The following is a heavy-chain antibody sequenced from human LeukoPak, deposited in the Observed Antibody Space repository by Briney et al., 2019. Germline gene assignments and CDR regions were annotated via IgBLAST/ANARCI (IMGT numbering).Heavy chain of an antibody. CDR2: IKQDGFEK. V-gene: IGHV3-7*01. CDR3: AREQLVIPCLDY. D-gene: IGHD6-13*01. Sequence: PGGSLRLSCAASGFTFSSYWMSWVRQAPGKGLEWVANIKQDGFEKNYVDSVKGRFTISRDNAKNSLYLQMNSLRAEDTAVYYCAREQLVIPCLDYWGLGTLVTVSS. J-gene: IGHJ4*02. CDR1: GFTFSSYW.